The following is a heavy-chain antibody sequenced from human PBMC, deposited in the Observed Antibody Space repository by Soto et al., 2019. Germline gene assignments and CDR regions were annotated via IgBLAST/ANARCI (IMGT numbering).Heavy chain of an antibody. D-gene: IGHD4-17*01. CDR1: GYSFTSYW. CDR3: ARPALTTVTTYYYYGMDV. J-gene: IGHJ6*02. V-gene: IGHV5-10-1*01. Sequence: GESLKISCKGSGYSFTSYWISWVRQMPGKGLEWMGRIDPSDSYTNYSPSFQGHVTISADKSISTAYLQWSSLKASDTAMYYCARPALTTVTTYYYYGMDVWGQGTTVTVSS. CDR2: IDPSDSYT.